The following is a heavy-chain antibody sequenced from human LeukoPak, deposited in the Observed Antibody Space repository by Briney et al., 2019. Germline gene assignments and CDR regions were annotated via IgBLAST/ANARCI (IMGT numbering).Heavy chain of an antibody. Sequence: SVKVSCKASGGTFSSHAISWVRQAPGQGLEWMGGIIPIFGTANYAQKFQGRVTITTDESTSTAYMELSSLRSEDTAVYYCARAHRQYYYDSSGYYSLYYFDYWGQGTLVTVSS. CDR1: GGTFSSHA. D-gene: IGHD3-22*01. V-gene: IGHV1-69*05. J-gene: IGHJ4*02. CDR2: IIPIFGTA. CDR3: ARAHRQYYYDSSGYYSLYYFDY.